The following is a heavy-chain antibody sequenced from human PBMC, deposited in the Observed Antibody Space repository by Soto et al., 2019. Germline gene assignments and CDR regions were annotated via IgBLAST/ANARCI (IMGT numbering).Heavy chain of an antibody. V-gene: IGHV4-59*01. CDR3: ARGGSGQLWWVY. J-gene: IGHJ4*02. Sequence: PSETLSLTCTVSGGSISSYYWSWIRQPPGKGLEWIGYIYYSGSTNYNPSLKSRVTISVDTSKNQFSLKLSSVTAADTVVYYCARGGSGQLWWVYWGQGTLVTVSS. CDR1: GGSISSYY. D-gene: IGHD5-18*01. CDR2: IYYSGST.